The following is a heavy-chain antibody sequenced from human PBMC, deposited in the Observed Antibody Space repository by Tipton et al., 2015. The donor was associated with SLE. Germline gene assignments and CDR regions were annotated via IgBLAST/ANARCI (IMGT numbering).Heavy chain of an antibody. CDR2: LYYSGST. CDR3: ARGGGYSSHRDFDY. D-gene: IGHD6-13*01. CDR1: GGSISSSSYY. V-gene: IGHV4-39*07. Sequence: TLSLTCTVSGGSISSSSYYWGWIRQPPGKGLEWIGSLYYSGSTYYNPSLKSRVTISVDTSKNQFSLKLSSVTAADTAVYYCARGGGYSSHRDFDYWGQGTLVTVSS. J-gene: IGHJ4*02.